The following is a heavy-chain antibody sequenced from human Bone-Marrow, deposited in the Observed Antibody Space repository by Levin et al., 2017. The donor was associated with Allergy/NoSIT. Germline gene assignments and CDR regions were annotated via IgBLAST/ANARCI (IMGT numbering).Heavy chain of an antibody. CDR2: LSWDGDK. V-gene: IGHV2-5*02. D-gene: IGHD3-10*01. Sequence: SGPTLVKPTQTLTLTCSFSGFSLTTAGVAVGWVRQSPGGALEWLALLSWDGDKRYSPSLKGRLSITRDTSENEVVLTVTAVDSVDTATYFCAHSSQAYFGEFSHWGQGIPVTVSS. CDR3: AHSSQAYFGEFSH. CDR1: GFSLTTAGVA. J-gene: IGHJ4*02.